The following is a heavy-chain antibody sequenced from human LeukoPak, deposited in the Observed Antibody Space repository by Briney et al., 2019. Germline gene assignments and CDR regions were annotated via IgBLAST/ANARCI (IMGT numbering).Heavy chain of an antibody. D-gene: IGHD6-19*01. J-gene: IGHJ6*02. V-gene: IGHV3-11*01. CDR3: AGEQWLTTGYGMDV. Sequence: GGSVRLSCAASGFTFSDYYMSWIRQAPGKGLEWVSYISSSGSTIYYADSVKGRFTISRDNAKNSLYLQMNSLRAEDTAVYYCAGEQWLTTGYGMDVWGQGTTVTVSS. CDR1: GFTFSDYY. CDR2: ISSSGSTI.